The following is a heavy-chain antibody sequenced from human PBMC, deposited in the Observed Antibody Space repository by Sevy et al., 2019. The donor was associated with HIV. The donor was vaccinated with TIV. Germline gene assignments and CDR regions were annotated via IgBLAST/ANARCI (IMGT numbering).Heavy chain of an antibody. CDR2: ISYDGSNK. CDR1: GFTFSSYA. Sequence: GGSLRLSCAASGFTFSSYAMHWVRQAPGKGLEWVAVISYDGSNKYYADSVKGRFTISRDNSKNTLYLQMNSLRAEDTAVYYCARDDNGDYSNYADSTGRYYYYYYGMYVWGQGTTVTVSS. CDR3: ARDDNGDYSNYADSTGRYYYYYYGMYV. D-gene: IGHD4-4*01. J-gene: IGHJ6*02. V-gene: IGHV3-30-3*01.